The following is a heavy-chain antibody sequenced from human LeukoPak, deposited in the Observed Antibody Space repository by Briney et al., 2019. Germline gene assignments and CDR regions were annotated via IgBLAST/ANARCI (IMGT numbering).Heavy chain of an antibody. J-gene: IGHJ4*02. Sequence: GSLRLSCVASGFTFSSYWMHWVRQDPRKGLVWVSRINGDGSNINYADSVRGRFTISRDNAKNSLYLQMNSLRAEDTAVYYCARERRQLGFDYWGQGTLVTVSS. CDR3: ARERRQLGFDY. CDR1: GFTFSSYW. V-gene: IGHV3-74*01. D-gene: IGHD6-13*01. CDR2: INGDGSNI.